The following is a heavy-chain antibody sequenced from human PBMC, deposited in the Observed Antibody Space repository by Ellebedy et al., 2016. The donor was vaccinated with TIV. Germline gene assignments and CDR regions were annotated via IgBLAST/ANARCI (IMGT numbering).Heavy chain of an antibody. J-gene: IGHJ6*02. Sequence: SETLSLTXTVSGDSISSHFWSWIRQPPGKGLEWIGFISKSGGATYNPSFKSRVTILSDTSKNQFSLKLSSVTAADTAVYYCAKYGYESGHYYGFDVWGQGTTVTASS. CDR3: AKYGYESGHYYGFDV. D-gene: IGHD5-18*01. CDR2: ISKSGGA. CDR1: GDSISSHF. V-gene: IGHV4-59*08.